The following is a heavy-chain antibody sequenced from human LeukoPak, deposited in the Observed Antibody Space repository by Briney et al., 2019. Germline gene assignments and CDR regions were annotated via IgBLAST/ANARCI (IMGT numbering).Heavy chain of an antibody. CDR2: ISSSSSYI. D-gene: IGHD6-13*01. Sequence: GESLRLSCAASGFTFSGSAMHWVRQASGKGLEWVSSISSSSSYIYYADSVKGRFTISRDNAKDSLYLQMNSLRAEDTAVYYCARFIAAPYYFDYWGRGTLVTVSS. J-gene: IGHJ4*02. CDR3: ARFIAAPYYFDY. CDR1: GFTFSGSA. V-gene: IGHV3-21*01.